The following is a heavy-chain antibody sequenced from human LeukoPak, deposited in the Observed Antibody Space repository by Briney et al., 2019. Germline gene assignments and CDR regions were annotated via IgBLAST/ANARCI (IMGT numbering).Heavy chain of an antibody. CDR1: GGSFSGYY. CDR3: ASQGHHGKIVGTTLSYFYMDV. J-gene: IGHJ6*03. CDR2: INHSGST. V-gene: IGHV4-34*01. Sequence: PSETLSLTCAVYGGSFSGYYWSWIRQPPGKGLEWIGEINHSGSTNYNPSLKSRVTISVDTSKNQFSLKLSSVTAADTAFYYCASQGHHGKIVGTTLSYFYMDVWGKGTTVTVSS. D-gene: IGHD1-26*01.